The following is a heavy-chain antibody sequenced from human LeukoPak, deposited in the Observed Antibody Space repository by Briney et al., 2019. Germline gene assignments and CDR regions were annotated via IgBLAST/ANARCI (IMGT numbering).Heavy chain of an antibody. CDR3: ARVVVAATWFDP. Sequence: APVKVSCKASGYTFTGYYMHWVRQAPGQGLEWMGWINPNSGGTNYAQKFQGRVTMTRDTSISTAYMELSRLRSDDTAVYYCARVVVAATWFDPWGQGTLVTVSS. D-gene: IGHD2-15*01. CDR2: INPNSGGT. CDR1: GYTFTGYY. J-gene: IGHJ5*02. V-gene: IGHV1-2*02.